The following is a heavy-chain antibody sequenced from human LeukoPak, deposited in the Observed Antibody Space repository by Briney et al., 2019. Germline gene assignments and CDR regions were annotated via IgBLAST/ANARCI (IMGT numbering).Heavy chain of an antibody. V-gene: IGHV1-18*01. Sequence: ASVKVSCKASGYTFTKYGINWVRQAPGQGLEWMGWISTYSGATHFAQKFRDRVTMTTDTSTTPAYMELRRLRSDDTAIYYCASQSPACDYWGQGTLVAVSS. CDR3: ASQSPACDY. CDR2: ISTYSGAT. CDR1: GYTFTKYG. J-gene: IGHJ4*02.